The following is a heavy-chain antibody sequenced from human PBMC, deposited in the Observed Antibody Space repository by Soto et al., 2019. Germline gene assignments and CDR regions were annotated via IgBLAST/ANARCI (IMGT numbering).Heavy chain of an antibody. D-gene: IGHD5-12*01. CDR3: ARHLTAMPTALWIDHHFSTDV. CDR2: ISSSSSYT. Sequence: QVQLVESGGGLVKPGGSLRLSCAASGFTFSDYYMSWIRQAPGKGLEWVSYISSSSSYTNYAASVKGRFTISRYNAKNSLYRQMDFLRAEDTAVYYSARHLTAMPTALWIDHHFSTDVWGQGTTVTVSS. CDR1: GFTFSDYY. J-gene: IGHJ6*02. V-gene: IGHV3-11*05.